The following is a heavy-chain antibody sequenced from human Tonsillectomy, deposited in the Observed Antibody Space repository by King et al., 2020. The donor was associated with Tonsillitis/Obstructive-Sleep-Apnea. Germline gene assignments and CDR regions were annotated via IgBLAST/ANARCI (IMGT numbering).Heavy chain of an antibody. Sequence: VQLQQWGAGLLKPSETLSLTCAVYGGSFSGYYWSWIRQPPGKGLEWIGEINHSGITNYDPSLKRRVTISVDTSKNQFSLKLSSVTAADTAVYYCTGVYDFLSGGGPAPRFDPWGQGTLVTVSS. CDR3: TGVYDFLSGGGPAPRFDP. CDR1: GGSFSGYY. J-gene: IGHJ5*02. D-gene: IGHD3-3*01. V-gene: IGHV4-34*01. CDR2: INHSGIT.